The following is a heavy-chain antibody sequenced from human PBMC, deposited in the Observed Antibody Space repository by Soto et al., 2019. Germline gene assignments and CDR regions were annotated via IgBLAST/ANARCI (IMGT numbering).Heavy chain of an antibody. D-gene: IGHD3-3*01. V-gene: IGHV3-72*01. CDR1: GFTFSDHY. J-gene: IGHJ4*02. Sequence: GGSLRLSCAASGFTFSDHYMEWVRQAPGKGLEWVARSRNKANSYTTEYAASVKGRFTISRDDSKRSLYLQMNSLKTEDTAVYYCAGSYFWSGYYIDYWGQGTLVTVSS. CDR2: SRNKANSYTT. CDR3: AGSYFWSGYYIDY.